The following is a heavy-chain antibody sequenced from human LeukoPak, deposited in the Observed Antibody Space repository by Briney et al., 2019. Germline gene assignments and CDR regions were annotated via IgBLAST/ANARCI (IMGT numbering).Heavy chain of an antibody. V-gene: IGHV4-38-2*02. CDR2: IYHSGST. CDR3: ARGQRFWSGYYGY. D-gene: IGHD3-3*02. CDR1: GYSISSGYY. J-gene: IGHJ4*02. Sequence: PSETLSLTCTVSGYSISSGYYWGWIRQPPGKGLEWIGSIYHSGSTNYNPSLKSRVTISVDTSKNQFSLKLSSVTAADTAVYYCARGQRFWSGYYGYWGQGTLVTVSS.